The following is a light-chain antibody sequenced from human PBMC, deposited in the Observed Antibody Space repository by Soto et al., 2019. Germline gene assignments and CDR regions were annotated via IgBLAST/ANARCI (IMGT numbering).Light chain of an antibody. Sequence: QPVLTQSPSASASLGASVKRTCTLSSGHSSYAIAWHQQQPEKGPRYLMKLNSDGSHSKGDGIPDRFSGSSSGAERYLTISSLQSEDEADYYGQTWGTGIAVFGGGTKLTVL. J-gene: IGLJ3*02. V-gene: IGLV4-69*01. CDR2: LNSDGSH. CDR3: QTWGTGIAV. CDR1: SGHSSYA.